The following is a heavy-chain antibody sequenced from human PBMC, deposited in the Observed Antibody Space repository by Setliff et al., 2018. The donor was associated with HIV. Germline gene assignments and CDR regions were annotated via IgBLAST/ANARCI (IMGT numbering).Heavy chain of an antibody. CDR2: INPDNGGT. V-gene: IGHV1-2*06. CDR1: GYTFTDYY. CDR3: ARDGYYDSSGYSAFDI. Sequence: ASVKVSCKAYGYTFTDYYIHWVRQAPGQGLEWMGRINPDNGGTNYAQKFQGRVTMTRDTSISTAYMELSRLRSDDTAVYYCARDGYYDSSGYSAFDIWGQGTMVTVSS. D-gene: IGHD3-22*01. J-gene: IGHJ3*02.